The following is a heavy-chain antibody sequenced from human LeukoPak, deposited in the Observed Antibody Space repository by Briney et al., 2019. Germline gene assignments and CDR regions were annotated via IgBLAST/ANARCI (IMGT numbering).Heavy chain of an antibody. J-gene: IGHJ4*02. CDR2: IIGSGSST. Sequence: GRSLRLSCAASGFTFSSYAMSWVRQPPGKGLDWVSAIIGSGSSTYYADSVKGRFTISRDNSKNTLFLQMNSLRAEDTAVYYCAKDRAQQLVLDFWGQGTLVTVSS. V-gene: IGHV3-23*01. CDR3: AKDRAQQLVLDF. CDR1: GFTFSSYA. D-gene: IGHD6-13*01.